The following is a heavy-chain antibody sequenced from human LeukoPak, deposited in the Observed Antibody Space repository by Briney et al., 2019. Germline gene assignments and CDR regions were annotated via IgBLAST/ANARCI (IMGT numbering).Heavy chain of an antibody. D-gene: IGHD3-22*01. V-gene: IGHV4-34*01. CDR3: AREQYPPIVAETYDSSGYYKPPGFDY. CDR1: GGSFSGYY. J-gene: IGHJ4*02. CDR2: INHSGST. Sequence: PSETLSLTCAVYGGSFSGYYWSWIRQPPGKGLEWIGEINHSGSTNYNPSLKSRVTISVDTSKNQFSLKLSSVTAADTAVYYCAREQYPPIVAETYDSSGYYKPPGFDYWGQGTLVTVSS.